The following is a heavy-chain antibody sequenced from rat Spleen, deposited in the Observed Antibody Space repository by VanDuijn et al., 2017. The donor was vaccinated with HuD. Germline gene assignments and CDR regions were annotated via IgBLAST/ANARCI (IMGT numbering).Heavy chain of an antibody. CDR2: ISSGGST. Sequence: QVQLKESGPGLVQPSRTLSLTCNVSGFSLISYGVSWVRQPPGKGLEWIAAISSGGSTYYNSALKSRLSISRDTSKSQVFLKMSSLQTDDTGTYYCASKIYYYSGVDYWGQGVMVTVSS. CDR3: ASKIYYYSGVDY. D-gene: IGHD1-1*01. J-gene: IGHJ2*01. V-gene: IGHV2S8*01. CDR1: GFSLISYG.